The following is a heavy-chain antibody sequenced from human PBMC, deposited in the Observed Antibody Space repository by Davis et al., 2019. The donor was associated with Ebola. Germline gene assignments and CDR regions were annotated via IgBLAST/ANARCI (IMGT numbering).Heavy chain of an antibody. CDR1: GFTFGDYA. CDR3: TRRDGGDQV. D-gene: IGHD2-21*02. J-gene: IGHJ4*02. Sequence: GESLKISCTASGFTFGDYAMSWFRQAPGKGLEWVGFIRSKAYGGTTEYAASVKGRFTISRDDSKSIAYLQMNSLKTEATAVYYCTRRDGGDQVWGQGTLVTVSS. V-gene: IGHV3-49*03. CDR2: IRSKAYGGTT.